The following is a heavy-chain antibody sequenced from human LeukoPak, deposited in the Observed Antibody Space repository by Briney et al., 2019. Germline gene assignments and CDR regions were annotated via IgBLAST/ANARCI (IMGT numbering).Heavy chain of an antibody. J-gene: IGHJ3*02. V-gene: IGHV4-61*01. D-gene: IGHD3-10*01. Sequence: PSETLSLTCTVSGGSVSSGSYYWSWIRQPPGKGLEWIGYIYYGGSTNYNPSLKSRVTISVDTSKNQFSLKLSSVTAADTAVYYCAREVPVFAMVRGVTPLIDAFDIWGQGTMVTVSS. CDR1: GGSVSSGSYY. CDR3: AREVPVFAMVRGVTPLIDAFDI. CDR2: IYYGGST.